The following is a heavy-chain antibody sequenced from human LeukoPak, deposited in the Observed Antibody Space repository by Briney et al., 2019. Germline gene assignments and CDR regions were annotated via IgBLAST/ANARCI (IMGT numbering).Heavy chain of an antibody. V-gene: IGHV3-21*01. D-gene: IGHD2-2*01. Sequence: GGSLRLSCAASGFTFSSYSMNWVRQAPGKGLEWVSSISSSSSYIYYADSVKGRFTISRDNAKNSLYLQMNSLRAEDTAVYYCARDASCSSTSCSTPSDYWGQGTLVTVSS. J-gene: IGHJ4*02. CDR3: ARDASCSSTSCSTPSDY. CDR2: ISSSSSYI. CDR1: GFTFSSYS.